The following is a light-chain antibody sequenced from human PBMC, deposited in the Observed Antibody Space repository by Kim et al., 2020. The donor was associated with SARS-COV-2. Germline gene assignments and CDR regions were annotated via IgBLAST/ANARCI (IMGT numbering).Light chain of an antibody. CDR1: SNMVGNQG. CDR2: RNN. CDR3: SALDSSLSGRV. Sequence: PTAKVTYTGKSNMVGNQGAAWRQQHPGHPPKLLSYRNNNRPSGISERFSASRSGNTTSLTITGLQPEDEADYYCSALDSSLSGRVFGGGTQLTVL. J-gene: IGLJ3*02. V-gene: IGLV10-54*02.